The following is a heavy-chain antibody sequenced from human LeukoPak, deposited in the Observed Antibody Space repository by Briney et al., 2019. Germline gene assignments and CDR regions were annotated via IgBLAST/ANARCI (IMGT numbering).Heavy chain of an antibody. CDR2: INPNSGGT. CDR1: GYTFTGYY. V-gene: IGHV1-2*02. Sequence: ASVKVSYKASGYTFTGYYMHWVRQAPGQGLEWMGWINPNSGGTNYAQKFQGRVTMTRDTSISTAYMELSRLRSDDTAVYYCAREFVVVPAAIWSYWGQGTLVTVSS. J-gene: IGHJ4*02. D-gene: IGHD2-2*01. CDR3: AREFVVVPAAIWSY.